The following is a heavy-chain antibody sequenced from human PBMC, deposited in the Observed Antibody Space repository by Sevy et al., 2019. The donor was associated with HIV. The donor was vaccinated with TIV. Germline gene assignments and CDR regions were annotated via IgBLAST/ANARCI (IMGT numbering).Heavy chain of an antibody. CDR3: ARYGGYIDH. Sequence: GGSLRLSCAASGFTFSIYYMTWARQAPGKGLEWVANIKSDGSDKYYVDSVKGRFTISRDNAKNSLYLQMNSLTAEDTAVYYCARYGGYIDHWGHGTLVTVCS. D-gene: IGHD2-15*01. CDR2: IKSDGSDK. CDR1: GFTFSIYY. V-gene: IGHV3-7*01. J-gene: IGHJ4*01.